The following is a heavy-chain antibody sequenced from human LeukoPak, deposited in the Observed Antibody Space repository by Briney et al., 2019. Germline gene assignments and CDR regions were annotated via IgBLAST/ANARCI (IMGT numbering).Heavy chain of an antibody. CDR3: ARNRGMTVSLSCAPATPVYYYDVVV. CDR1: CRFLSRGGDY. J-gene: IGHJ6*03. CDR2: IFYSASP. Sequence: SDTVSLIHRLSCRFLSRGGDYWSWLRQPPGKGLEWFGDIFYSASPYHNPSLRSRVTISVATSKNQCSLKLRSVTAADTAVYYCARNRGMTVSLSCAPATPVYYYDVVVWGKGTTVTVSS. V-gene: IGHV4-31*03. D-gene: IGHD1-14*01.